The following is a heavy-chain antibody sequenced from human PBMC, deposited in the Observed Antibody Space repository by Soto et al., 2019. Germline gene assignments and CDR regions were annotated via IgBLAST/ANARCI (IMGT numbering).Heavy chain of an antibody. Sequence: SVKVSCKTSGGNFNTYALTWVRQAPGQGLEWIGGIIPMFDIKNVAQRFQGRVTLNADDSMTTAYMEMTSLRSDDTAVYYCAKEAGDHWGQGTLVTVSS. CDR3: AKEAGDH. CDR2: IIPMFDIK. V-gene: IGHV1-69*13. D-gene: IGHD3-10*01. CDR1: GGNFNTYA. J-gene: IGHJ4*02.